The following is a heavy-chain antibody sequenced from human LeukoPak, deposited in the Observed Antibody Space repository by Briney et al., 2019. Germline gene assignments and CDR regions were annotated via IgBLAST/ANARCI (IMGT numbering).Heavy chain of an antibody. J-gene: IGHJ5*02. D-gene: IGHD6-19*01. CDR3: ARVNSSGWS. V-gene: IGHV5-51*01. Sequence: GESLQISCQGSRYSFTSYWIGWVRPMPGKGLEWMGIIYPGDSDTRYSPSFQDQVTISADKSISTAYLQCNSLKASGTAMYYCARVNSSGWSWGQGTLVTVSS. CDR2: IYPGDSDT. CDR1: RYSFTSYW.